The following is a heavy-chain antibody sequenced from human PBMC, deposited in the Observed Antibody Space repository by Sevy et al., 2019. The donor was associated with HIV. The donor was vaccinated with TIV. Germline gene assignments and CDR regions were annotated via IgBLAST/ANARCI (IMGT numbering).Heavy chain of an antibody. Sequence: GGSLRLSCAASGFTVTNYVIHWVRQAPGKGLEWVALISVDGTNKQYADSVKGRFTISREVPKNTVYVEMTSLTVEDTALYYCVRETGGSGSAGFFGDWGQGTLVTVSS. CDR2: ISVDGTNK. D-gene: IGHD3-22*01. CDR1: GFTVTNYV. J-gene: IGHJ4*02. V-gene: IGHV3-30*03. CDR3: VRETGGSGSAGFFGD.